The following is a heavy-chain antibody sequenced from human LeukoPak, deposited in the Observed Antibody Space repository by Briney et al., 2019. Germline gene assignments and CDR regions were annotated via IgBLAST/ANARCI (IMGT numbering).Heavy chain of an antibody. CDR1: GGSFSGYY. CDR3: ARGPYIVVVPAARLINTRYFDY. D-gene: IGHD2-2*01. Sequence: PSETLSLTCAVYGGSFSGYYWSWIRQPPGKGLEWIGEINHSGSTNYNPSLKSRVTISVDTSKSQFSLKLSSVTAADTAVYYRARGPYIVVVPAARLINTRYFDYWGQGTLVTVSS. CDR2: INHSGST. J-gene: IGHJ4*02. V-gene: IGHV4-34*01.